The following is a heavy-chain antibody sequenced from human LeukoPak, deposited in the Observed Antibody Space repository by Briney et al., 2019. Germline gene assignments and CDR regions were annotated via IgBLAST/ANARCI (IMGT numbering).Heavy chain of an antibody. CDR3: ARGLGTSSDY. V-gene: IGHV4-34*01. Sequence: SETLSLTCAVYGGSFSGYHWSWIRQPPGKGLEWIGEINHSGSTNYNPSLKSRVTISVDTSKNQFSLKLSSVTAADTAVYYCARGLGTSSDYWGQGTLVTVSS. D-gene: IGHD2-2*01. CDR1: GGSFSGYH. CDR2: INHSGST. J-gene: IGHJ4*02.